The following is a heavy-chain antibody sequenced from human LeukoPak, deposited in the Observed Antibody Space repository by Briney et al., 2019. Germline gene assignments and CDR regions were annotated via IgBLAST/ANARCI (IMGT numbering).Heavy chain of an antibody. V-gene: IGHV3-7*01. J-gene: IGHJ4*02. D-gene: IGHD2-21*02. Sequence: GGSLRLSCAASGFTFRSYWMSWVRQAPGKGLEWVVNIKQDGSEKYYVDSVKGRFTISRDNAKNSLYLEMYSLRAEDTAVYYCARGGYCDGDCHDYWGQGTLVTVSS. CDR2: IKQDGSEK. CDR3: ARGGYCDGDCHDY. CDR1: GFTFRSYW.